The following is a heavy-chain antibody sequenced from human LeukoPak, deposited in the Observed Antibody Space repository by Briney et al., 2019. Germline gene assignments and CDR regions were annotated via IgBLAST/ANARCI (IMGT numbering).Heavy chain of an antibody. J-gene: IGHJ4*02. CDR1: GYSISSGYY. D-gene: IGHD2-2*01. Sequence: SETLSLTCAVSGYSISSGYYWGWIRQPPGKGLEWIGSIYHSGSTYYNPSLKSRVTISVDTSKNQFSLKLSSVTAADTAVYYYARRILYCSSTSCYLWDYWGQGTLVTLSS. CDR2: IYHSGST. V-gene: IGHV4-38-2*01. CDR3: ARRILYCSSTSCYLWDY.